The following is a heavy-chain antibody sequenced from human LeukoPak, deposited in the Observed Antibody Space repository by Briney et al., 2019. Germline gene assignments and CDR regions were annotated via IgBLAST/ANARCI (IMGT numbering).Heavy chain of an antibody. V-gene: IGHV1-2*02. CDR1: GYTFTGYY. Sequence: ASVKVSCKASGYTFTGYYIHWVRQAPGQGLEWMRWINPNSGGTNYAQKFQGRVPMTRDTSISTAYMELSRLRSDDTAVYYCARDPGGSGSYLGLIYGMDVWGQGTTVTVSS. CDR2: INPNSGGT. J-gene: IGHJ6*02. D-gene: IGHD3-10*01. CDR3: ARDPGGSGSYLGLIYGMDV.